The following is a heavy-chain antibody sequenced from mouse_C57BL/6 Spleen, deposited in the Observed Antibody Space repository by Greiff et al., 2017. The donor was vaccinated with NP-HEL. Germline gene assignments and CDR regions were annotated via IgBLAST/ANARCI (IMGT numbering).Heavy chain of an antibody. Sequence: QVQLQQPGAELVKPGASVKMSCKASGYTFTSYWITWVKQRPGQGLEWIGDIYPGSGSTNYNEKFKSKATLTVDTSSSTAYMQLSSLTSEDSAVYYCAREGFITTVVATTYFDYWGQGTTLTVSS. CDR3: AREGFITTVVATTYFDY. CDR2: IYPGSGST. CDR1: GYTFTSYW. J-gene: IGHJ2*01. V-gene: IGHV1-55*01. D-gene: IGHD1-1*01.